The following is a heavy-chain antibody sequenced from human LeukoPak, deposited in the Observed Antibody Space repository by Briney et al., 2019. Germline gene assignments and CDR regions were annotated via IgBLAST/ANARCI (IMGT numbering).Heavy chain of an antibody. D-gene: IGHD5-18*01. CDR2: INHSGST. CDR3: ARGYTARWHFDL. J-gene: IGHJ2*01. CDR1: GGSFSGYY. V-gene: IGHV4-34*01. Sequence: PSETLSLTCAVYGGSFSGYYWSWIRQPPGKGLEWIGEINHSGSTNYNPSLRSRVTISVDTSKNQFSLKLSSVTAADTAVYYCARGYTARWHFDLWGRGTLVTVSS.